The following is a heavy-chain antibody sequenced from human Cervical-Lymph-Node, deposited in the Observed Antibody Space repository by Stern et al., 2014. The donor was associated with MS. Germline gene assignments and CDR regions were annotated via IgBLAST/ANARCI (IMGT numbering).Heavy chain of an antibody. V-gene: IGHV1-18*01. Sequence: VQLLESGAEVKKPGASVKVSCKASGYTFTSYGISWVRQAPGQGLEWMGWISAYNGNTNYAQKLQGRVTMTTDTSTSTAYMELRSLRSDDTAVYYCARRSTTGTTRYYGMDVWGQGTTVTVSS. D-gene: IGHD1-1*01. CDR2: ISAYNGNT. CDR1: GYTFTSYG. J-gene: IGHJ6*02. CDR3: ARRSTTGTTRYYGMDV.